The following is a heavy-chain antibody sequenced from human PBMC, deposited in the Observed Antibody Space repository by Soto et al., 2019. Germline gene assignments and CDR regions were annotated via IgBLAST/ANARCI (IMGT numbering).Heavy chain of an antibody. CDR2: IYSSWST. CDR1: SGSMSTYY. J-gene: IGHJ4*02. Sequence: QVQLQESGPGLVKASETLSLTCTVSSGSMSTYYWSWIRQPAGKGLEWIGRIYSSWSTLYNPSLKSRVTMAVDTSKNQCSLKLSSVTAADTAVYYCAGGAAADYFDYWGQGTLVTVSS. CDR3: AGGAAADYFDY. V-gene: IGHV4-4*07. D-gene: IGHD6-13*01.